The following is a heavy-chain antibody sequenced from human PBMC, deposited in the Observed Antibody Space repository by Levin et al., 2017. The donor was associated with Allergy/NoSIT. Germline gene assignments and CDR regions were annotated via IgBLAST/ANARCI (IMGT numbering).Heavy chain of an antibody. V-gene: IGHV1-69*13. CDR2: IIPIFGTA. J-gene: IGHJ6*02. CDR1: GGTFSSYA. D-gene: IGHD3-3*01. Sequence: PAASVKVSCKASGGTFSSYAISWVRQAPGQGLEWMGGIIPIFGTANYAQKFQGRVTITADESTSTAYMELSSLRSEDTAVYYCARETHKRDNVLRFLEWLPGYGMDVWGQGTTVTVSS. CDR3: ARETHKRDNVLRFLEWLPGYGMDV.